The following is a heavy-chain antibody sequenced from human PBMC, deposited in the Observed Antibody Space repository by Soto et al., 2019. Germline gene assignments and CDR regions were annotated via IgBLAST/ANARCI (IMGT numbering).Heavy chain of an antibody. CDR2: INPSSGGT. D-gene: IGHD5-12*01. V-gene: IGHV1-2*02. CDR1: GYTFTGYY. Sequence: ASVKVSCKASGYTFTGYYMHWVRQAPGQGLEWMGWINPSSGGTNYAQQFQGRVTMTRDTSISSAYMELSGLRSDDTAVYFCARANSGDDDESDYWGQGTPVTVSS. CDR3: ARANSGDDDESDY. J-gene: IGHJ4*02.